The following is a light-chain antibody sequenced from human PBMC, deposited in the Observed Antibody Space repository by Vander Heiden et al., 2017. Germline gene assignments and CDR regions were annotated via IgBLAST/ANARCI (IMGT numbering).Light chain of an antibody. CDR3: QSYDSSLSGSEV. Sequence: QSLLTQPPSVSGAPGQRVTISCTGGSSNIGAGYDVHWYQQLPGTAPKLLIYSNNNRPSGVPDRFSGSKSGTSAALAITGRQAEDEADYYCQSYDSSLSGSEVFGGGTKLTVL. CDR1: SSNIGAGYD. J-gene: IGLJ3*02. CDR2: SNN. V-gene: IGLV1-40*01.